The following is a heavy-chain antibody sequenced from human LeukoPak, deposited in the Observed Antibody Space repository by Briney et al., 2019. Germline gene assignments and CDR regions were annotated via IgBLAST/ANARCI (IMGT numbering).Heavy chain of an antibody. CDR2: ISYDGNNK. CDR3: ARGGLRGYNWNYFDY. CDR1: GVTFRNFA. J-gene: IGHJ4*02. Sequence: PGGSVRLSCAASGVTFRNFAMHWVRQAPGKGLEWVAIISYDGNNKYYADSVKGRFTISRDNSKNTLYLQMNSLRAEDTAVYYCARGGLRGYNWNYFDYWGQGTLVTVSS. D-gene: IGHD1-20*01. V-gene: IGHV3-30-3*01.